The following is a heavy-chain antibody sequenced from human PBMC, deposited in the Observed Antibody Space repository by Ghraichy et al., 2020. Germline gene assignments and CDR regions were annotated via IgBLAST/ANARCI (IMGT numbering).Heavy chain of an antibody. CDR1: GGSISSYY. J-gene: IGHJ6*02. D-gene: IGHD1-1*01. Sequence: SETLSLTCTVSGGSISSYYWSWIRQPPGKGLEWIGYIYTSGSTNYNPSLKSRVTISVDTSKNQFSLKLSSVTAADTAVYYCASGRLDYQIYYYYGMDVWGQGTTVTVSS. V-gene: IGHV4-4*09. CDR3: ASGRLDYQIYYYYGMDV. CDR2: IYTSGST.